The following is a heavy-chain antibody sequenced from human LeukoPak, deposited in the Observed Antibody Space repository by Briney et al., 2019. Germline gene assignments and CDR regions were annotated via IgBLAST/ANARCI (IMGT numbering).Heavy chain of an antibody. CDR1: GLTFSAYW. V-gene: IGHV3-48*04. Sequence: GGSLRLSCAASGLTFSAYWMHWVRQAPGKGLEWVSYIGSSGSTIYYADSVKGRFTISRDNAKNSLYLQMNSLRAEDTAVYYCARDHHYYDSSGYPHYYFDYWGQGTLVTVSS. J-gene: IGHJ4*02. CDR2: IGSSGSTI. CDR3: ARDHHYYDSSGYPHYYFDY. D-gene: IGHD3-22*01.